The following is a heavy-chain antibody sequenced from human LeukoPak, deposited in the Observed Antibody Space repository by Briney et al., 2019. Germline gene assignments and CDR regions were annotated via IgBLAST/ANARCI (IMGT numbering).Heavy chain of an antibody. J-gene: IGHJ4*02. V-gene: IGHV1-2*02. D-gene: IGHD2-8*01. Sequence: ASVKVSCKASGYSFTDHSMHWVRQAPAQGLEWLGWINPKNGDTNYAQNVQGRVTMTRDTSISTVYMEVRWLRSDDTAVYYCAMILYATGSPTYYLDYWGQGTLVTVSP. CDR3: AMILYATGSPTYYLDY. CDR2: INPKNGDT. CDR1: GYSFTDHS.